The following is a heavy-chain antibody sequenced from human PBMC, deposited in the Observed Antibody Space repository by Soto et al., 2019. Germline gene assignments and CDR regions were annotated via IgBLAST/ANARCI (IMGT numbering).Heavy chain of an antibody. CDR3: AKDRYLDHDSRGYLFDN. D-gene: IGHD3-22*01. J-gene: IGHJ4*02. Sequence: EVQLLESGGDLIQPGGSLRLSCAASGFTFNIYAMTWVRQAPGKGLEWVSAISRYGDITYYADSVKGRFSISRDNSKNTLYLQMNRLRAEDTAVYYCAKDRYLDHDSRGYLFDNWGQGTLVTVSS. CDR1: GFTFNIYA. V-gene: IGHV3-23*01. CDR2: ISRYGDIT.